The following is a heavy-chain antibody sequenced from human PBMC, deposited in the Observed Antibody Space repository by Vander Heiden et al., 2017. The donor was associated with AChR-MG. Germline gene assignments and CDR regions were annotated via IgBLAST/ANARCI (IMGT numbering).Heavy chain of an antibody. D-gene: IGHD5-18*01. V-gene: IGHV1-69*01. J-gene: IGHJ4*02. CDR3: ARASPRGYSYGYEGNYFDY. CDR2: IIPIFGTA. Sequence: QVQLVQSGAEVKKPGSSVKVSCKASGGPFSSYAISWVRQAPGQGLEWMGGIIPIFGTANYAQKFQGRVTITADESTSTAYMELSSLRSEDTAVYYCARASPRGYSYGYEGNYFDYWGQGTLVTVSS. CDR1: GGPFSSYA.